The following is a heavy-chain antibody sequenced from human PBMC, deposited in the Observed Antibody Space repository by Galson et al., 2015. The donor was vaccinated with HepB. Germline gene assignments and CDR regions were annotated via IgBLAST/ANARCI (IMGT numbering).Heavy chain of an antibody. D-gene: IGHD3-10*01. CDR1: GFTFRSYD. J-gene: IGHJ4*02. V-gene: IGHV3-48*03. Sequence: SLRLSCAASGFTFRSYDMNWVRQAPGKGLEWISCITSSSDAIYYADSVKGRFTISRDNANNLLYLRLNSLRADDTAVYYCARDSSFYYGSGTFLQRLDYWGQGTLVSASS. CDR2: ITSSSDAI. CDR3: ARDSSFYYGSGTFLQRLDY.